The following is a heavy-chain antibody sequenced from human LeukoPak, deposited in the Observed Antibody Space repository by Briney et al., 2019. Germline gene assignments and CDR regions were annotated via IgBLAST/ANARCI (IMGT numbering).Heavy chain of an antibody. CDR1: GFTFSSYS. D-gene: IGHD1-26*01. V-gene: IGHV3-21*01. CDR2: ISSSSSYI. CDR3: ARDSGYAFDI. Sequence: PGGSLRLSCAASGFTFSSYSMNWVRQAPGKGLEWVSSISSSSSYIYYADSVKGRFTISRDNAKNSLYLQMNSLRAEDTAGYSGARDSGYAFDIWGQGTMVTVSS. J-gene: IGHJ3*02.